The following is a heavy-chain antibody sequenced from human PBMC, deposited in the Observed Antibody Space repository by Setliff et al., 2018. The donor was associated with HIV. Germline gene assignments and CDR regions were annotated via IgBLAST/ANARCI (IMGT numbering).Heavy chain of an antibody. CDR1: GGSISSYY. CDR2: MYTSGVA. D-gene: IGHD3-16*01. CDR3: ARDPKVEWDLLGAFDI. J-gene: IGHJ3*02. Sequence: SETLSLTCTVSGGSISSYYWSWIRQPAGKGLEWIGRMYTSGVAKYNPSLESRVTMSVDTSRNQMSLELTSVTAADTAVYYCARDPKVEWDLLGAFDIWGQGTMVTVSS. V-gene: IGHV4-4*07.